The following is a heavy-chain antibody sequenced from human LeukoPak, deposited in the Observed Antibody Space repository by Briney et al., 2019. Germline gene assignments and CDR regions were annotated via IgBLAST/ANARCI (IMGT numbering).Heavy chain of an antibody. V-gene: IGHV1-18*01. D-gene: IGHD3-22*01. CDR2: IGGYDGDR. CDR3: ARDLWSVYDTGGYYRDFDY. Sequence: AASVKVSCKASGFTFISYGFSWVRQAPGQGLEWVRWIGGYDGDRHYGENFQGRVTITTDTSTSTVYMEMRSLRSDDTAVYYCARDLWSVYDTGGYYRDFDYWGQGTLVTVSS. CDR1: GFTFISYG. J-gene: IGHJ4*02.